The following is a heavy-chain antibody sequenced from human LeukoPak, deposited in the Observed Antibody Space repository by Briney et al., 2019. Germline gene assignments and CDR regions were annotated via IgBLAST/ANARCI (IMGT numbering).Heavy chain of an antibody. Sequence: PSETLSLTCTVSGGSISSYYWSWIRQPAGKGREWIGRICTSGSTNYNPSLKSRVTMSVDTSKNQFSLKLSSVTAADTAVYYCARERLRGIGAFDIWGQGTMVTVSS. V-gene: IGHV4-4*07. CDR1: GGSISSYY. D-gene: IGHD6-25*01. CDR2: ICTSGST. CDR3: ARERLRGIGAFDI. J-gene: IGHJ3*02.